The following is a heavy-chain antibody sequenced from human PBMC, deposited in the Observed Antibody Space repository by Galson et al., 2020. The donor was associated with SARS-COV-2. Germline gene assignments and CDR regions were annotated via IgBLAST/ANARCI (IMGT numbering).Heavy chain of an antibody. Sequence: SETLSLTCAVSGASVTSNNWWSWVRQSPGKGLEWIGEISHNGNINYNPSLASRAAISVDRSRNQLSLKLSSVTAADTAIYYCAREIVLVVGSQSFHYGMDVWGQGTTVTVSS. CDR1: GASVTSNNW. CDR3: AREIVLVVGSQSFHYGMDV. D-gene: IGHD2-8*02. J-gene: IGHJ6*02. CDR2: ISHNGNI. V-gene: IGHV4-4*02.